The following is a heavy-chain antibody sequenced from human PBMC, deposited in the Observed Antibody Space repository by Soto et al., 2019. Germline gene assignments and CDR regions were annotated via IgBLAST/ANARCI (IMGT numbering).Heavy chain of an antibody. CDR2: IYSGGST. CDR3: ARANCGGDCSHSLYYYGMDV. CDR1: GFTVSSNY. D-gene: IGHD2-21*02. V-gene: IGHV3-53*01. J-gene: IGHJ6*02. Sequence: GGSLRLSCAASGFTVSSNYMSWVRQAPGKGLEWVSVIYSGGSTYYADSVKGRFTISRDNSKNTLYLQMNSLRAEDTAVYYCARANCGGDCSHSLYYYGMDVWGQGTTVTVSS.